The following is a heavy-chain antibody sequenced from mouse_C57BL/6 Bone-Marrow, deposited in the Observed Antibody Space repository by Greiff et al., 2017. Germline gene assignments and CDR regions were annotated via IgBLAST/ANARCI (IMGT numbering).Heavy chain of an antibody. D-gene: IGHD1-1*01. CDR3: ARHPLSTVPHWYFDV. Sequence: EVMLVESGGDLVKPGGSLKLSCAASGFTFSSYGMSWVRQTPDKRLEWVATISSGGSYTYYPDSVKGRFTISRDNAKNTLYLQMSSLKSEDTAMYYCARHPLSTVPHWYFDVWGTGTTVTVSS. CDR2: ISSGGSYT. CDR1: GFTFSSYG. J-gene: IGHJ1*03. V-gene: IGHV5-6*01.